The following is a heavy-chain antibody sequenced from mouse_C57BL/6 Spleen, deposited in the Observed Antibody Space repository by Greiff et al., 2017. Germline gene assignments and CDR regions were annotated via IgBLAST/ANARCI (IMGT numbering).Heavy chain of an antibody. V-gene: IGHV1-53*01. CDR1: GYTFTSYW. Sequence: QVQLKQPGTELVKPGASVKLSCKASGYTFTSYWMHWVKQRPGHGLEWIGNINPSNGGTNYNEKFKGKATLTVDKSSSTAYMQLSSLTSEDSAVYYCALLWSYYYAMDYWGQGTSVTVSS. J-gene: IGHJ4*01. CDR3: ALLWSYYYAMDY. CDR2: INPSNGGT. D-gene: IGHD2-10*01.